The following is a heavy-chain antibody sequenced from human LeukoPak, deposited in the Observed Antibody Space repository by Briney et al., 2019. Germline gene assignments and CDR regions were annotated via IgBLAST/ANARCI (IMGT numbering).Heavy chain of an antibody. J-gene: IGHJ4*02. D-gene: IGHD6-13*01. CDR2: IDTTSTYI. CDR3: ARSRRDSAWYIDDY. Sequence: GGSLRLSCAASGFTFSSFNMNWVRQAPGKGLEWVASIDTTSTYIFYADSVRGRFTISRDHARSSLSLQMHSLTADDTAVYYCARSRRDSAWYIDDYWGQGTQVTVSS. CDR1: GFTFSSFN. V-gene: IGHV3-21*01.